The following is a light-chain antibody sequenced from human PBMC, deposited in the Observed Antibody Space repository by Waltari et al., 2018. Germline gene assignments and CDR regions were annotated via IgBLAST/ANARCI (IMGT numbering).Light chain of an antibody. V-gene: IGKV3-15*01. J-gene: IGKJ1*01. CDR3: QQYMNWSRT. CDR2: GAS. Sequence: EIVMTQSPATLSVSPGERATLSCRASQNVYTNLAWYQQKPGQAPRLLSYGASTRATDIPARFSGSGSGTEFTLTISSLESEDFAIFYCQQYMNWSRTFGQGTKVEIK. CDR1: QNVYTN.